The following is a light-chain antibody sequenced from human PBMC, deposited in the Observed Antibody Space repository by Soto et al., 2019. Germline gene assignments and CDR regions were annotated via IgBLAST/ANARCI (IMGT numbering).Light chain of an antibody. CDR3: QQYNSFLYT. Sequence: DIQMSQSLSTLSASVGDRVTITCRASQSVSSFWPGISRNQGEPPRFSGSGSGTEFTLTISSLQPDDFATYYCQQYNSFLYTFGQGTRLEI. V-gene: IGKV1-5*01. CDR1: QSVSS. J-gene: IGKJ5*01.